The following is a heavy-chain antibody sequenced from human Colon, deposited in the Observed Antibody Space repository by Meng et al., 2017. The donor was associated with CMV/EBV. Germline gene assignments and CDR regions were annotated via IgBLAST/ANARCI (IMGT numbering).Heavy chain of an antibody. CDR2: IYPGDSDT. Sequence: GESLKISCKGSGYSFASYWIAWVRQMPGKGLEWIGIIYPGDSDTRYNPSFEGQVTISVDKSISSAYLQYNGLRASDTAIYYCARLGYCTSTSCKGYNYGMDVWGQGTTVTVSS. J-gene: IGHJ6*02. CDR1: GYSFASYW. D-gene: IGHD2-2*01. CDR3: ARLGYCTSTSCKGYNYGMDV. V-gene: IGHV5-51*01.